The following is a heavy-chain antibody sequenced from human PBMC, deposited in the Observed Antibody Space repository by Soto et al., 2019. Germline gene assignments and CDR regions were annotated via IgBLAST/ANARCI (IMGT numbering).Heavy chain of an antibody. D-gene: IGHD1-1*01. CDR1: GYTFTTYG. CDR2: ISGNNGKT. Sequence: QVHLVQSGAEVKKPGASVKVSCNSSGYTFTTYGVAWVRQVPGQGLEWMGWISGNNGKTFYAQSFQDRVTMTTDTSTSTAYMELRSLRSDDTAVYFCARERPLEDSPLADAFDVWGQGTRVTVSS. CDR3: ARERPLEDSPLADAFDV. V-gene: IGHV1-18*01. J-gene: IGHJ3*01.